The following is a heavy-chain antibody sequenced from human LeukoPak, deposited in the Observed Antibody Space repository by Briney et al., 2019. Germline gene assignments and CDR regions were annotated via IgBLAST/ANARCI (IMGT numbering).Heavy chain of an antibody. Sequence: SETLSLTCTVSGGSISSYYWSWIRQPPGKGLEWIGYIYYSGSTNYNPSLKSRVTISVDTSKNQFSLKLSSVTAADTAVCYCARTEYSSSGYYFDYWGQGTLVTVSS. CDR2: IYYSGST. J-gene: IGHJ4*02. CDR1: GGSISSYY. V-gene: IGHV4-59*08. CDR3: ARTEYSSSGYYFDY. D-gene: IGHD6-6*01.